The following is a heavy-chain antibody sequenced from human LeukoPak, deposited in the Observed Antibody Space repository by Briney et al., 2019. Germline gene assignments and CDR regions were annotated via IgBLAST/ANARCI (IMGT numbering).Heavy chain of an antibody. D-gene: IGHD3-10*01. CDR1: GYTFTSYA. CDR3: ARIWMVRGVQPPGY. J-gene: IGHJ4*02. Sequence: ASVKVSCKASGYTFTSYAMNWVRQAPGQGLEWMGWINPNSGGTHYAQKFQGRVTMTRDTSISTAYMELSRLRSDDTAVYYCARIWMVRGVQPPGYWGQGTLVTVSS. CDR2: INPNSGGT. V-gene: IGHV1-2*02.